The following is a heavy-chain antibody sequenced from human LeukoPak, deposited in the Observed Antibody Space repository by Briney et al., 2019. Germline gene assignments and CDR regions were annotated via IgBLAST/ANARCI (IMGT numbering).Heavy chain of an antibody. J-gene: IGHJ3*02. D-gene: IGHD1-26*01. CDR1: GGSISSYY. CDR2: IYYSENT. V-gene: IGHV4-59*01. CDR3: ARGGLVGATPHSHDAFDI. Sequence: PSETLSLTCTVSGGSISSYYWSWTRQPPGKGLEWIAYIYYSENTNYNPSLRSRVTISVDTSKNQFSLKLSSVTAADTAVYYCARGGLVGATPHSHDAFDIWGQGTMVTVSS.